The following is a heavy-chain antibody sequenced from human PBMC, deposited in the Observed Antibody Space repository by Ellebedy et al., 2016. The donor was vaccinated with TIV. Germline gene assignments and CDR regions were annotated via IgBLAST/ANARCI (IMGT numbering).Heavy chain of an antibody. D-gene: IGHD4-23*01. J-gene: IGHJ2*01. CDR3: VKPSGTTEVDGFDL. CDR1: GFTFSSYS. CDR2: ISSSSSYI. Sequence: PGGSLRLSCAASGFTFSSYSMNWVRQAPRKGLEWVSSISSSSSYIYYADSVKGRFTISRDNSKNTLYLQMSSLRAEDTAVYYCVKPSGTTEVDGFDLWGRGTLVTVSS. V-gene: IGHV3-21*01.